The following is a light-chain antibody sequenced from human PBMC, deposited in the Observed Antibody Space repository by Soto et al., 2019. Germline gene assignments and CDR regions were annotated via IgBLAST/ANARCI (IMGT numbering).Light chain of an antibody. CDR2: NTI. V-gene: IGLV1-40*01. J-gene: IGLJ2*01. CDR3: QSFDASLTAWV. Sequence: QSVLTQPPSVSGAPGQRVTISCTGSSSNIGAHYEVHWYQQLPGAAPKLIIFNTINRPSGVPERFSGSKSGASGSLAITGLQAEDEADYYCQSFDASLTAWVFGGGTKLTVL. CDR1: SSNIGAHYE.